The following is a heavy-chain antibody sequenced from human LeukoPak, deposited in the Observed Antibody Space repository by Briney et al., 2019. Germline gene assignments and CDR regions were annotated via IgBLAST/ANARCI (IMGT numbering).Heavy chain of an antibody. V-gene: IGHV3-23*01. Sequence: GGSLRLSCAASEFTFSSYAMSWVRQAPGKGLEWVSAISGSGDSTYYADSVKGRFTISRDNSKNTLYLQMNSLRAEDTAVYYCAKVLLWFGEYDNWGQGTLVTVSS. CDR1: EFTFSSYA. D-gene: IGHD3-10*01. CDR2: ISGSGDST. CDR3: AKVLLWFGEYDN. J-gene: IGHJ4*02.